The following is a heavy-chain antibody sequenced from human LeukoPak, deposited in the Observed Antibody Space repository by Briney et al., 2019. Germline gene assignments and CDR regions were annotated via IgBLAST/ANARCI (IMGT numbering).Heavy chain of an antibody. J-gene: IGHJ5*02. V-gene: IGHV1-69*05. CDR2: IIPIFGTA. CDR1: GGTFSSYA. Sequence: ASVKVSCKASGGTFSSYAISWVRQAPGQGLEWMGRIIPIFGTANYAQKFQGRVTITTDESTSTTYMELSSLRAEDTAVYYCAKGWTAMTPFVNWFDPWGQGTLVTVSS. CDR3: AKGWTAMTPFVNWFDP. D-gene: IGHD5-18*01.